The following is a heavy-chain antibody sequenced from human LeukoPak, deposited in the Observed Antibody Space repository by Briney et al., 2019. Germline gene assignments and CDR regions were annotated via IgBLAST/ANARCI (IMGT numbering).Heavy chain of an antibody. D-gene: IGHD1-26*01. CDR1: GFTFSSYG. CDR2: ISYDGSNK. V-gene: IGHV3-30*03. CDR3: ARDHIVGALDY. J-gene: IGHJ4*02. Sequence: GGSLRLSCAASGFTFSSYGMHWVRQAPGKGLEWVAVISYDGSNKYYADSVKGRFTISRDNSKNTLYLQMNSLRAEDTAVYYCARDHIVGALDYWGQGTLVTVSS.